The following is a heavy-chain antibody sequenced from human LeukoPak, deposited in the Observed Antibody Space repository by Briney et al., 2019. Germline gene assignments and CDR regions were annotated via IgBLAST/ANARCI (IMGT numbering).Heavy chain of an antibody. CDR2: ISGSGDNT. D-gene: IGHD3-22*01. CDR3: AKGSYYDSSGSFYFDY. CDR1: GFTFSSFA. J-gene: IGHJ4*02. V-gene: IGHV3-23*01. Sequence: GGSLRLSCAASGFTFSSFAMSWVRQAPGKGLEWVSGISGSGDNTYYADSVKGRFTISRDNSKNTLYVQVNSLGTEDTAAYYCAKGSYYDSSGSFYFDYWGQGTLVTVSS.